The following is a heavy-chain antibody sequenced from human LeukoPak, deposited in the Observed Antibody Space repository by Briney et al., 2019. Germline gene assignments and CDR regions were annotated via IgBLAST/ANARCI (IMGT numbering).Heavy chain of an antibody. D-gene: IGHD6-13*01. J-gene: IGHJ4*02. V-gene: IGHV3-74*01. CDR1: GFTFSSYW. CDR2: INSDGSSR. Sequence: GGSLRLSCAASGFTFSSYWMHWVRQAPGKGLEWVSRINSDGSSRNYADSVKGRFTISRDNAKNTVYLQMNSLRAEYTAVYYCASASSHRIAAGGDYWGQGTLVTVSS. CDR3: ASASSHRIAAGGDY.